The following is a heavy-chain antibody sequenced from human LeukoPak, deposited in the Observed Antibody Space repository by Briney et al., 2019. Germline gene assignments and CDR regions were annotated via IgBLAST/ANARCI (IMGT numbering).Heavy chain of an antibody. D-gene: IGHD3/OR15-3a*01. J-gene: IGHJ4*02. CDR3: ARRTGDAQAYDY. Sequence: PGGSLRLSCAASGFTFSGYYMSWIRQAPGKGLEWVSYISSSGTTINYADSVKGRFTISRDNAKNSLFLQMNSLSVEDTAVYYCARRTGDAQAYDYWGQGTLVTVSS. V-gene: IGHV3-11*01. CDR2: ISSSGTTI. CDR1: GFTFSGYY.